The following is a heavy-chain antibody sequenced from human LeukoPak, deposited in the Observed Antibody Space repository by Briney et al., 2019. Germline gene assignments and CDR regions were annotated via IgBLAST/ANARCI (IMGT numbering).Heavy chain of an antibody. J-gene: IGHJ4*02. V-gene: IGHV1-2*04. CDR3: ARGKADYNWNVPYFHY. D-gene: IGHD1-20*01. CDR2: INPNSGGT. CDR1: GYTFTGYY. Sequence: AASVKVSCKASGYTFTGYYMHWVRQAPGQGLEWMGWINPNSGGTNYAQKFQGWVTMTRDTSTSTVYMELSSLRSEDTAVYYCARGKADYNWNVPYFHYWGQGTLVTVSS.